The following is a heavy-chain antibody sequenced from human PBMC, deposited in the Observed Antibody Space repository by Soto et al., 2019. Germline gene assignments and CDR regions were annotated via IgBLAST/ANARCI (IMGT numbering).Heavy chain of an antibody. CDR1: GYTFTSYP. CDR2: INAGNGGT. V-gene: IGHV1-3*01. CDR3: ATDRGGYCSGGSCSEAWFDP. D-gene: IGHD2-15*01. Sequence: GASVKVSCKASGYTFTSYPMNWLRQAPGQRPEWMGWINAGNGGTKYSQKFQGRVSITRDTSASTAYMQLSRPRSEDTAVYYCATDRGGYCSGGSCSEAWFDPWGQGTLVTVSS. J-gene: IGHJ5*02.